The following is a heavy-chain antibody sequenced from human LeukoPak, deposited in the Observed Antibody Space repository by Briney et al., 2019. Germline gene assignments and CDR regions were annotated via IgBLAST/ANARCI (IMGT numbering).Heavy chain of an antibody. Sequence: GSLRLSCAASGFTVSSNYMSWVRQAPGKGLEWVSVIYSGGSTYYADSVKGRFTISRDNSKNTLYLQMNSLRAEDTAVYYCARYYYGSGSYAYYFDYWGQGTLVTVSS. CDR1: GFTVSSNY. D-gene: IGHD3-10*01. CDR3: ARYYYGSGSYAYYFDY. J-gene: IGHJ4*02. CDR2: IYSGGST. V-gene: IGHV3-53*01.